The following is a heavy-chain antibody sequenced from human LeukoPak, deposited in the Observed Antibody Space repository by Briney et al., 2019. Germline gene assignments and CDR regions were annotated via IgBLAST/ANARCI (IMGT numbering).Heavy chain of an antibody. D-gene: IGHD3-16*01. J-gene: IGHJ4*02. CDR2: IYHSGST. CDR1: GGSISSYY. V-gene: IGHV4-59*12. CDR3: ARFGSSGTFDS. Sequence: SETLSLTCTVSGGSISSYYWSWIRQPPGKGLEWIGYIYHSGSTYYNPSLKSRVTISVDRSKNQFSLKLSSVAAADTAVYYCARFGSSGTFDSWGQGTLVTVSS.